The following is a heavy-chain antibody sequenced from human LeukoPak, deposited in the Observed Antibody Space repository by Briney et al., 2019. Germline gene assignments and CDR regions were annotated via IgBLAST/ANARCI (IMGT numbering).Heavy chain of an antibody. D-gene: IGHD2-2*01. CDR2: IIPIFCTA. V-gene: IGHV1-69*13. Sequence: SVKVSCKASGGTFSSYAISWVRQAPGQGLEWMGGIIPIFCTANYAQKFPGRVTITADESTSTAYMELSSLRCEDTAVYYCAREFPLGYCSSTSCYGSNWFDPWGQGTLVTVSS. CDR3: AREFPLGYCSSTSCYGSNWFDP. CDR1: GGTFSSYA. J-gene: IGHJ5*02.